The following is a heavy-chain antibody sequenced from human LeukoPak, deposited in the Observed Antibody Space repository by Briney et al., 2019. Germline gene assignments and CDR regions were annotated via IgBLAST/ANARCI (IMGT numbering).Heavy chain of an antibody. J-gene: IGHJ4*02. Sequence: ASVKVSCKASGYTFTGYGISWVRQAPGQGLEWMGRINPNSGGTNYAQKFQGRVTITRDTSISTAYMELSRLRSVDTAVYYCAWGVLEYWGQGTLVTVSS. CDR1: GYTFTGYG. D-gene: IGHD3-10*01. CDR2: INPNSGGT. CDR3: AWGVLEY. V-gene: IGHV1-2*06.